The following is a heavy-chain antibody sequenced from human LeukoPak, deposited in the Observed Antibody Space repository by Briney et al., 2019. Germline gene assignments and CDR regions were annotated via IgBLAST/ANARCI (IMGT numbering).Heavy chain of an antibody. CDR1: GGSISSGSYY. Sequence: SETLSLTCTVSGGSISSGSYYWSWIRQPAGKGLEWLGRIYTSGSTNYNPSLKSRVTISVDTSKNQFSLKLSSVTAADTAVYYCARGSIRLKSPLRDITGTPHDAFDIWGQGTMVTVSS. V-gene: IGHV4-61*02. CDR3: ARGSIRLKSPLRDITGTPHDAFDI. D-gene: IGHD1-20*01. J-gene: IGHJ3*02. CDR2: IYTSGST.